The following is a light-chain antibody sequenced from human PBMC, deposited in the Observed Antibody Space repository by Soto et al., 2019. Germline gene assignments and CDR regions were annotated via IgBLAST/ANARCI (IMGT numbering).Light chain of an antibody. CDR3: CSYATTNYV. CDR2: EGS. Sequence: QSALTQPASVSGSPGQSITISCTGTSSDVGSYNLVSWYQQHPGKAPKLMIYEGSKRPSGVSNRFSGSKSGNTASLTISGLQAEDEADYYCCSYATTNYVFGTGTQLTVL. CDR1: SSDVGSYNL. V-gene: IGLV2-23*01. J-gene: IGLJ1*01.